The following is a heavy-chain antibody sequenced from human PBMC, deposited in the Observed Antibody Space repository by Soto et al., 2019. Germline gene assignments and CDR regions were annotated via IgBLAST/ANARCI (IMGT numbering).Heavy chain of an antibody. V-gene: IGHV3-9*01. CDR1: GFTFDDYA. J-gene: IGHJ4*02. CDR2: ISWNSGSI. CDR3: AKSPGQGYFDY. Sequence: SLRLSCAASGFTFDDYAMHWVRQAPGKGLEWVSGISWNSGSIGYADSVKGRFTISRDNAKNSLYLQMNSLRAEDTALYYCAKSPGQGYFDYWGQGTLVTVS.